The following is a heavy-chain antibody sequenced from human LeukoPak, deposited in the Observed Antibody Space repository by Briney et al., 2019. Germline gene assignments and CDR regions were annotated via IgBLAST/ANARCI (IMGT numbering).Heavy chain of an antibody. V-gene: IGHV6-1*01. CDR2: TYYKSKWYN. CDR3: ARGNDFSDAFDI. J-gene: IGHJ3*02. Sequence: SQTLSLTCAISGDSVSSNSATWNWIRQSPSRGLEWLGRTYYKSKWYNDYAVSVKSRITINPDTSKNQFSLKLSSVTAADTAVYYCARGNDFSDAFDIWGQGTMVTVSS. CDR1: GDSVSSNSAT. D-gene: IGHD3-3*01.